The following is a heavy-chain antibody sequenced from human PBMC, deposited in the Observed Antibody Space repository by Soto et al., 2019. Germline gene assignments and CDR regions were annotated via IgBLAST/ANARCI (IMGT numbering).Heavy chain of an antibody. CDR2: INPSDGST. CDR1: GYTFTHYD. V-gene: IGHV1-46*03. Sequence: QVQLVQSGAEVKKPGASVKVSCKSSGYTFTHYDMHWVRQAPGQGLEWMGIINPSDGSTSYAQDFQGRVTMTRETSKSTVYMELSSLRSEDTAVYYCAGGAYYTTGGGPWGQGTLVTVSS. J-gene: IGHJ5*02. CDR3: AGGAYYTTGGGP. D-gene: IGHD3-3*01.